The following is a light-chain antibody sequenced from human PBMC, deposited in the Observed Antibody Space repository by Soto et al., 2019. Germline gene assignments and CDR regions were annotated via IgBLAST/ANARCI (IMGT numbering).Light chain of an antibody. Sequence: QSALTQPASVSGSPGQSITISCTGTSSDVGSYNYVSWYQHHPGKAPKLMIYDVSNRPSGVSNRFSGSKSGNTASLSISGLQPEDEADYYCSSYSTSNTRQIVCGTGTKVTVL. J-gene: IGLJ1*01. CDR1: SSDVGSYNY. CDR2: DVS. CDR3: SSYSTSNTRQIV. V-gene: IGLV2-14*03.